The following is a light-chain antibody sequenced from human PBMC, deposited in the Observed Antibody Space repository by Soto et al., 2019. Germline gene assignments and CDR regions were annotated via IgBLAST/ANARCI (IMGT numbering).Light chain of an antibody. CDR1: QSVSSN. J-gene: IGKJ4*01. CDR2: GAS. Sequence: EIVMTQSPATLSVSPGERATLSCRASQSVSSNLAWYQQKPGQAPRLLIYGASTRATGSPARFSGSGSGREFTLTSSSLQSEDVAVYYCQQYNNWPPLTFGGGTKVEIK. V-gene: IGKV3-15*01. CDR3: QQYNNWPPLT.